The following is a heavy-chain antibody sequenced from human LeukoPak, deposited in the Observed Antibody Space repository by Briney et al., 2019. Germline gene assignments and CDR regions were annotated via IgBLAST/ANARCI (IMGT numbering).Heavy chain of an antibody. Sequence: SETLSLTCTVAGGSISSYYWSWIRQPPGKGLEWIGYIYYSGSTNYNPSLKSRVTISVDTSKNQFSLKLSSVTAADTAVYYCARTPPGYSSGWFLFDYWGQGTLVTVSS. J-gene: IGHJ4*02. V-gene: IGHV4-59*01. CDR3: ARTPPGYSSGWFLFDY. CDR1: GGSISSYY. CDR2: IYYSGST. D-gene: IGHD6-19*01.